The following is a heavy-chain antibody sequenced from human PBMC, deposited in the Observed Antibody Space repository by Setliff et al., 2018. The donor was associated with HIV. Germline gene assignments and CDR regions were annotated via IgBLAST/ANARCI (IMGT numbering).Heavy chain of an antibody. CDR1: GDSISSSAYY. CDR2: INHSGST. V-gene: IGHV4-39*07. Sequence: SETLSLTCTVSGDSISSSAYYWGWIRQPPGKGLDWIGTINHSGSTYYSPSLKSRVNISVDTSKSQFSLRLNSVTAADTATYYCARGPESVAPRMCAFDIWGQGTMVTVSS. CDR3: ARGPESVAPRMCAFDI. J-gene: IGHJ3*02. D-gene: IGHD6-6*01.